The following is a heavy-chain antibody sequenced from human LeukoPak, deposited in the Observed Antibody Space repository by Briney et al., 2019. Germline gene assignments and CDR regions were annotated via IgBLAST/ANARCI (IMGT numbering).Heavy chain of an antibody. CDR3: ARVRLGESSIADY. CDR1: GFTFSSYG. CDR2: IRYDGSNK. V-gene: IGHV3-30*02. D-gene: IGHD3-16*01. J-gene: IGHJ4*02. Sequence: PGGSLRLSCAASGFTFSSYGMHWVRQAPGKGLEWVAFIRYDGSNKYYADSVKGRFTISRDNSKNTLYLQMNSLRAEDTAVYYCARVRLGESSIADYWGQGTLVTVSS.